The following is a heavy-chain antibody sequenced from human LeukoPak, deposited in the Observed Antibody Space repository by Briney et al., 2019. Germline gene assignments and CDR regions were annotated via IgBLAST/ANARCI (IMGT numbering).Heavy chain of an antibody. CDR3: ATPGGWFDP. D-gene: IGHD3-16*01. CDR1: GITFSSYG. J-gene: IGHJ5*02. V-gene: IGHV3-23*01. CDR2: ITGSGGST. Sequence: GGSLRLSCAASGITFSSYGMSWVRQAPGKGLEWVSAITGSGGSTYYADSVKGRFTISRDNSKNTLYLQMNSLRAEDTAVYYCATPGGWFDPWGQGTLVTVSS.